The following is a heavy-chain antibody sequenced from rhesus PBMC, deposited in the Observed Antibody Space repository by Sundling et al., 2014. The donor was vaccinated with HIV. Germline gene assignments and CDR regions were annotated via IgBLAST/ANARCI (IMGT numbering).Heavy chain of an antibody. Sequence: EVQLVESGGGLVQPGGSLRLSCAASGFTFHFYGMTWVRQAPGKGLEWVSSISGASSYIYYADSVKGRFTISRDNAKKSLSLQMNSLRADDTAVYYCSRDSNDSGYYNGLDFWGQGVVVTVSS. CDR2: ISGASSYI. D-gene: IGHD3-28*01. CDR1: GFTFHFYG. J-gene: IGHJ6*01. CDR3: SRDSNDSGYYNGLDF. V-gene: IGHV3-136*01.